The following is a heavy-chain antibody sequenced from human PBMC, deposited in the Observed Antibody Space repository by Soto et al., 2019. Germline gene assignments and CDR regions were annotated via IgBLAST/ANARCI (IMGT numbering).Heavy chain of an antibody. CDR2: IYHSGST. CDR3: XXXXKWIQLDYYYGMDV. Sequence: QVQLQESGPGLVKPSGTLSLTCAVSGGSISSSNWWSWVRQPPGKGLEWIGEIYHSGSTNYNPSLKSRVTISVDXSXXXXXXXXXXXXXXXTXXXXCXXXXKWIQLDYYYGMDVWGQGTTVTVSS. CDR1: GGSISSSNW. V-gene: IGHV4-4*02. D-gene: IGHD1-1*01. J-gene: IGHJ6*02.